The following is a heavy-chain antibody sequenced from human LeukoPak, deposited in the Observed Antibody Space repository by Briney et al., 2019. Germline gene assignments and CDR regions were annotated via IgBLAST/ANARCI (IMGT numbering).Heavy chain of an antibody. V-gene: IGHV3-30*04. CDR2: ISYDGSIE. CDR3: ASLVTGASGTWMDV. Sequence: GRSLRLSCAASGFTFSSYAMHWVRQAPGKGLEWLAVISYDGSIEYYADSVKGRFTISRDNSKNTVSLQMDSLRPEDTAVYYCASLVTGASGTWMDVWGKGTTVTVSS. J-gene: IGHJ6*04. CDR1: GFTFSSYA. D-gene: IGHD2-21*02.